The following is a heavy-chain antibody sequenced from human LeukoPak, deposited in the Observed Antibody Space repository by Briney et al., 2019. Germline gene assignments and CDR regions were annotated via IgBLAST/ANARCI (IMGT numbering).Heavy chain of an antibody. V-gene: IGHV3-74*01. CDR1: GFTISSYW. D-gene: IGHD3-3*01. J-gene: IGHJ3*01. Sequence: GGSLRLSCAASGFTISSYWMHWVRQAPGKGLVWVSRIDPDGSSTSYADSVKGRFTISRDNAKNTLDMQMNSLTAEDTAVYYCATVVGGYYPPVEGFDLWGQGTMVTVSS. CDR3: ATVVGGYYPPVEGFDL. CDR2: IDPDGSST.